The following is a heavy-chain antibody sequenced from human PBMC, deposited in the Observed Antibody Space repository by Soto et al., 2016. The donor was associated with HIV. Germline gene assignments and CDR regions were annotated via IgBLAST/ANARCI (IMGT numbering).Heavy chain of an antibody. CDR3: TLRVGAVAATDFDY. J-gene: IGHJ4*02. CDR1: GFTFSNAW. Sequence: EVQLVESGGGLVKPGGSLRLSCAVSGFTFSNAWMSWVRQAPGKGLEWVGRIKSKTDGGTTDYAAPVKGRFIMSRDDSKDTLYLQMNSLKSEDTAVYYCTLRVGAVAATDFDYWGQGTLVTVSS. CDR2: IKSKTDGGTT. V-gene: IGHV3-15*01. D-gene: IGHD2-15*01.